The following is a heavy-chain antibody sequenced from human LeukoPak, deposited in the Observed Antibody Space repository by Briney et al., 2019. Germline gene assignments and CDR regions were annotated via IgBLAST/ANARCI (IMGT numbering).Heavy chain of an antibody. CDR1: GGSISSGSYY. D-gene: IGHD3-16*01. J-gene: IGHJ4*02. V-gene: IGHV4-61*02. CDR3: ARQTGSYGFRNY. Sequence: PSQTLSLTCTVSGGSISSGSYYWSWIRQPAGKGLEWIGRIYTSESTYYNPSLKSRVTISVDTSKNQFSLKLSSVTAADTAVYYCARQTGSYGFRNYWGQGSLVTVSS. CDR2: IYTSEST.